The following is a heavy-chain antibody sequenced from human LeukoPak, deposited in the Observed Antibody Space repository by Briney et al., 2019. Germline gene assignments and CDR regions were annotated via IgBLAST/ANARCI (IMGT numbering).Heavy chain of an antibody. CDR3: ARDINSIDYGDTQAPLNWFDP. V-gene: IGHV4-30-4*01. D-gene: IGHD4-17*01. Sequence: PSQTLSLTCTVSGGSISSGDYYWSWIRQPPGKGLEWIGYIYYSGSTYYNPSLKSRVTISVDTSKNQFSLKLSSVTAADTAVYYCARDINSIDYGDTQAPLNWFDPWGQGTLVTVSS. CDR1: GGSISSGDYY. J-gene: IGHJ5*02. CDR2: IYYSGST.